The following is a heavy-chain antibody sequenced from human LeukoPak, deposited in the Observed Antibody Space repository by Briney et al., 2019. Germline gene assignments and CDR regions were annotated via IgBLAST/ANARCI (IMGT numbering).Heavy chain of an antibody. Sequence: GSSVKVSCKASGYTFTSYFMYWVRQAPGQGLEWMGLINPGGGSTRYARQFQGRVTMTRDTSTSTIYMELSSLRSEDTAMYYCSRDRTHYYESSGYYSRWEYWGQGTLVTVSS. D-gene: IGHD3-22*01. CDR3: SRDRTHYYESSGYYSRWEY. CDR1: GYTFTSYF. J-gene: IGHJ4*02. V-gene: IGHV1-46*01. CDR2: INPGGGST.